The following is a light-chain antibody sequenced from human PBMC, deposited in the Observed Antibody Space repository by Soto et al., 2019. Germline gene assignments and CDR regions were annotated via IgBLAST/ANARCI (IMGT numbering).Light chain of an antibody. CDR1: HSVSISY. J-gene: IGKJ4*01. Sequence: EIVLTQSPGTLSLSPGERATLSCRASHSVSISYLAWYQQKPGQAPRLLIYGASSRATGIPDRFSGSGSGTAFTLTISRLEPEVFAVYYCQQYGSSPKLTFGGGTKLDIK. CDR3: QQYGSSPKLT. CDR2: GAS. V-gene: IGKV3-20*01.